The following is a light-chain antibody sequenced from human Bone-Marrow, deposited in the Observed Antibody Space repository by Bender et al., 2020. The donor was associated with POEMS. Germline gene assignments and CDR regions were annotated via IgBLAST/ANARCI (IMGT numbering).Light chain of an antibody. Sequence: SYEVTQPPSVSVSPGQTASITCSGDDLGDKYVAWYQQKPGQSPVLVIYQDTKRPSGIPERFSGSNSGNTATLTISGTQAMDEADYYCQAWDTYSVIFGGGTKSTVL. V-gene: IGLV3-1*01. CDR1: DLGDKY. J-gene: IGLJ2*01. CDR3: QAWDTYSVI. CDR2: QDT.